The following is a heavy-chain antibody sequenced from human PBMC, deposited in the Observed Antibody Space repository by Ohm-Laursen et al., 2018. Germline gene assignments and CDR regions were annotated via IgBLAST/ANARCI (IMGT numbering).Heavy chain of an antibody. V-gene: IGHV1-46*01. CDR2: ISPSGGST. CDR1: GYTFTSYY. D-gene: IGHD2-15*01. J-gene: IGHJ3*02. Sequence: ASVTVSCKVSGYTFTSYYMHWVRQAPGHGLEWMGIISPSGGSTSYTQNFQGRVTMTRDTSTTTVYMELSSLRSEDTAVYYCAIRGGAGAFDIWGQGTLVTVSS. CDR3: AIRGGAGAFDI.